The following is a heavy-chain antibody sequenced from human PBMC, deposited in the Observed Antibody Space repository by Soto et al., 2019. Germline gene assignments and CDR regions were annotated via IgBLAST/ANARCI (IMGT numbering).Heavy chain of an antibody. D-gene: IGHD1-26*01. CDR3: ARDASASRYYGMDV. Sequence: SETLSLTCTVSGDSISSENWWTWVRQAPGKGLEWIGEIYQSGATHYTPSLKSRVRISLDKSKNQFSLKLHSVTAADTAVYYCARDASASRYYGMDVWGQGTTVTVSS. V-gene: IGHV4-4*02. CDR2: IYQSGAT. J-gene: IGHJ6*02. CDR1: GDSISSENW.